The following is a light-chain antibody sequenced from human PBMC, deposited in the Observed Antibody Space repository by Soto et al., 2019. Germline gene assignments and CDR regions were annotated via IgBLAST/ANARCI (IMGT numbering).Light chain of an antibody. CDR1: SSDVGGYDF. CDR2: DVT. V-gene: IGLV2-14*01. J-gene: IGLJ1*01. Sequence: QSALTQPASVSGSPGQSITISCTGTSSDVGGYDFVSWYQQHPGKAPKLIIYDVTNRPSGVSSRFSGSRSGNTASLTISGLQAEDEADYYCSSYTGSSTLYVFGTGTKVTVL. CDR3: SSYTGSSTLYV.